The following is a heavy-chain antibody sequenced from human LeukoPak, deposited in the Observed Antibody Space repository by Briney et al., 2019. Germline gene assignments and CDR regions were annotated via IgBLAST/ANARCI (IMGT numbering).Heavy chain of an antibody. CDR3: ASGITMILDY. J-gene: IGHJ4*02. Sequence: GGSLRLSCAASGFTFSSYWMSWVRQAPGKGLEWVANIKQDGSEKYYADSVKGRFTISRDNSKNTLYLQMNSLRAEDTAVYYCASGITMILDYWGQGTLVTVSS. D-gene: IGHD3-22*01. V-gene: IGHV3-7*01. CDR2: IKQDGSEK. CDR1: GFTFSSYW.